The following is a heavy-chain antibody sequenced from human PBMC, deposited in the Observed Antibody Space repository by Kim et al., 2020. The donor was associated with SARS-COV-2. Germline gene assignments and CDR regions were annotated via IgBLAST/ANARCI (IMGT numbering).Heavy chain of an antibody. CDR2: ISSSSSTI. CDR1: GFTFSSYS. J-gene: IGHJ6*02. V-gene: IGHV3-48*02. D-gene: IGHD3-16*02. Sequence: GGSLRLSCAASGFTFSSYSMNWVRQAPGKGLEWVSYISSSSSTIYYADSVKGRFTISRDNAKNSLYLQMNSLRDEDTAVYYCARGELRLGELSFLYYYYGMDVWGQGTTVTVSS. CDR3: ARGELRLGELSFLYYYYGMDV.